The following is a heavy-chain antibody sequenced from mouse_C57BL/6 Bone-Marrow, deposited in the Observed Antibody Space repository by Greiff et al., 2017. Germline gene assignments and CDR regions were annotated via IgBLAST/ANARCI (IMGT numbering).Heavy chain of an antibody. Sequence: EVQLKESGGDLVKPGGSLKLSCAASGFTFSSYGMSWVRQTPDKRLEWVATISSGGSYTYYPDSVKGRFTISRDNAQNTLYLQMSSLKSEDTAMSYCERREYFDYWGQGTTLTVSS. CDR2: ISSGGSYT. J-gene: IGHJ2*01. CDR3: ERREYFDY. CDR1: GFTFSSYG. V-gene: IGHV5-6*01.